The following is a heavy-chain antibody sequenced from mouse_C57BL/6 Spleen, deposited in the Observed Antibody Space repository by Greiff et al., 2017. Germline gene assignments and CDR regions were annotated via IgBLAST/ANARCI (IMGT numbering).Heavy chain of an antibody. Sequence: VQLQQSGTELVKPGASVKLSCKASGYTFTSYWMHWVKQRPGQGLEWIGNINPSNGGTNYNEKFKSKATLTVDKSSSTAYMQLSSLTSEDSAVYYCARVGIYYYGSSYAMDDWGQGTSVTVSS. J-gene: IGHJ4*01. CDR2: INPSNGGT. V-gene: IGHV1-53*01. D-gene: IGHD1-1*01. CDR3: ARVGIYYYGSSYAMDD. CDR1: GYTFTSYW.